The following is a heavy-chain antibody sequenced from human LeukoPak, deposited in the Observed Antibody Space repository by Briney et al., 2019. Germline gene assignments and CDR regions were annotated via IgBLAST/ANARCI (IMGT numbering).Heavy chain of an antibody. Sequence: SETLSLTCTVSGGSISRGTYYWSWIRQPAGKGLEWIGRISSSGSTNYNPSLKSRVTLSVDTSKNQFSLKLSSVTAADTAVYYCASSYYGSGSFGPFDYWGQGTLVTVSS. CDR1: GGSISRGTYY. J-gene: IGHJ4*02. V-gene: IGHV4-61*10. D-gene: IGHD3-10*01. CDR3: ASSYYGSGSFGPFDY. CDR2: ISSSGST.